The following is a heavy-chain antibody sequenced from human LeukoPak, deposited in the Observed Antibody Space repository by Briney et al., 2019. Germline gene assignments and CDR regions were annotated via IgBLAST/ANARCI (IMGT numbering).Heavy chain of an antibody. CDR1: GGSFSGYY. V-gene: IGHV4-34*01. J-gene: IGHJ6*03. CDR2: IYYSGST. Sequence: PSETLSLTCAAYGGSFSGYYWSWIRQPPGKGLEWIGYIYYSGSTNYNPSLKSRVTISVDTSKNQFSLKLSSVTAADTAVYYCARRAAVAGTYYYYYYYMDVWGKGTTVTISS. CDR3: ARRAAVAGTYYYYYYYMDV. D-gene: IGHD6-19*01.